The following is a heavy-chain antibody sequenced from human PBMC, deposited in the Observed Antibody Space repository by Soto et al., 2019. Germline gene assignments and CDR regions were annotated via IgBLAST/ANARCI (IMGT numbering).Heavy chain of an antibody. CDR2: IYPGDSDT. Sequence: GESLKISCKGSGYSFTTNWIGWVRQMPGKGLEWMGVIYPGDSDTRYSPSFQGQVVISADKSINTAYLQWSSLKASDTAMYYCARHSGVAEDGTDWGQGTLVTVSS. CDR3: ARHSGVAEDGTD. CDR1: GYSFTTNW. D-gene: IGHD6-13*01. V-gene: IGHV5-51*01. J-gene: IGHJ1*01.